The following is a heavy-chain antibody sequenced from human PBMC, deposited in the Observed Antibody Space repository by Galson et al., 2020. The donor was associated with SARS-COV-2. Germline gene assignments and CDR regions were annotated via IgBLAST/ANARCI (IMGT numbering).Heavy chain of an antibody. D-gene: IGHD3-9*01. V-gene: IGHV4-31*03. J-gene: IGHJ5*02. CDR1: GAYIGTGPYY. CDR2: IFYSGST. Sequence: SETLSLTCSVSGAYIGTGPYYWSWIRQTPGKGLEWIGNIFYSGSTYYNPSLRSRVSMSLDTSRSRFSLKLTSVTAADTAVYFCSADQEDSLTGHYKGRFDPWGQGILVSVSS. CDR3: SADQEDSLTGHYKGRFDP.